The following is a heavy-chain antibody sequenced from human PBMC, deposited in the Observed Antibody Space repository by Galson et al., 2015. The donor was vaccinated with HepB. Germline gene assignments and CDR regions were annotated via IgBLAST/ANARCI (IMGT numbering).Heavy chain of an antibody. CDR3: VRDGGNYNFDY. D-gene: IGHD4-23*01. Sequence: SVKVSCKASGYTFISYYIHWVRQAPGQGLEWMGRIIPADGSTRDAQKFQGRLTTTRDTSTSTLYMELSSLRSDDTAVYYCVRDGGNYNFDYWGQGTLVTVSS. J-gene: IGHJ4*02. V-gene: IGHV1-46*01. CDR1: GYTFISYY. CDR2: IIPADGST.